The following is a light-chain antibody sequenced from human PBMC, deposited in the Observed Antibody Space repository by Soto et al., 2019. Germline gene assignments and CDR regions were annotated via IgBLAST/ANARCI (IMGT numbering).Light chain of an antibody. V-gene: IGKV3D-15*01. Sequence: EVMMTQFPDTVSVTPGDTVTLSCGASQSVRTNLAWYQQRPGQAPRLLIHYSSTRASDIPARFSGSGSGTNFTLAISSLQSEDFAVYYCQQYAYWPETFGQGTKVDNK. CDR2: YSS. CDR3: QQYAYWPET. CDR1: QSVRTN. J-gene: IGKJ1*01.